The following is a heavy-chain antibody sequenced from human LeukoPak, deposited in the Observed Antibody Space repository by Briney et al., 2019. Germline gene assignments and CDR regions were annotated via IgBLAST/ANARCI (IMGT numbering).Heavy chain of an antibody. J-gene: IGHJ6*04. CDR3: ASGRPYEVMDV. CDR2: ISQNEAT. D-gene: IGHD2-21*01. CDR1: GDSFGTYH. Sequence: SETLSLTCDVSGDSFGTYHWSWIRQPPGKGLEWIGDISQNEATTYNWSLKSRVTISVDTSKNQFSLRLNSVTAADTAVYYCASGRPYEVMDVWGKGTTVTVSS. V-gene: IGHV4-34*01.